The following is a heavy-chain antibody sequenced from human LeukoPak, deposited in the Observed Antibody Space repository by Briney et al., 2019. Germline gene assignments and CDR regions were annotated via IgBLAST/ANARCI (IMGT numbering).Heavy chain of an antibody. CDR1: GGSFSGYY. J-gene: IGHJ4*02. CDR2: IYYSGST. CDR3: ASSLRGYSYGFVSY. V-gene: IGHV4-34*01. Sequence: SETLSLTCAVNGGSFSGYYGTWVRQPPGKGLEWIGSIYYSGSTYYNPSLKSRVTISVDTSKNQFSLKLSSVTAADTAVCYCASSLRGYSYGFVSYWGQGTLVTVSS. D-gene: IGHD5-18*01.